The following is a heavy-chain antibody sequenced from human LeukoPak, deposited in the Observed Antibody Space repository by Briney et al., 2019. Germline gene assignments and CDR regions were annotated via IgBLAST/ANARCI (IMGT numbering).Heavy chain of an antibody. CDR1: GFTFDDYA. Sequence: GGSLRLSCAASGFTFDDYAMHWVRQAPGKGLEWVSLISWDGGSTYYADSVKGRFTISRDNSKNSLYLQMNSLRAEDTALYYCAKGNTPEYMAALDYWGQGTLVTVSS. CDR2: ISWDGGST. CDR3: AKGNTPEYMAALDY. D-gene: IGHD6-6*01. V-gene: IGHV3-43D*03. J-gene: IGHJ4*02.